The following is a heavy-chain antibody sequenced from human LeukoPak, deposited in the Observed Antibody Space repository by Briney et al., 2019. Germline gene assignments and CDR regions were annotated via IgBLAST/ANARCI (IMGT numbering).Heavy chain of an antibody. J-gene: IGHJ4*02. CDR1: GFTFSSYA. Sequence: GGSLILSCAASGFTFSSYAMSWVRPAPGKGLEWVSAISGSGGSTYYADSVKGRFTISRDNSKNTLYLQMNSLRAEDTAVYYCATGGDSGSYYFDYWGQGTLVTVSS. CDR3: ATGGDSGSYYFDY. D-gene: IGHD1-26*01. CDR2: ISGSGGST. V-gene: IGHV3-23*01.